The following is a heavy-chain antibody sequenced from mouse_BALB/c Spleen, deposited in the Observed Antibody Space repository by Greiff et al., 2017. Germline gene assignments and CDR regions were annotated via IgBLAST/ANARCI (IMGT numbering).Heavy chain of an antibody. Sequence: VQLKESGAELVRPGALVKLSCKASGFNIKDYYMHWVRQRPEQGLEWIGWIDPENGNTIYDPKFQGKASITADTSSNTAYLQLSSLTSEDTAVYYCARSLYGYSAMDYWGQGTSVTVSS. CDR1: GFNIKDYY. D-gene: IGHD1-1*02. V-gene: IGHV14-1*02. CDR2: IDPENGNT. J-gene: IGHJ4*01. CDR3: ARSLYGYSAMDY.